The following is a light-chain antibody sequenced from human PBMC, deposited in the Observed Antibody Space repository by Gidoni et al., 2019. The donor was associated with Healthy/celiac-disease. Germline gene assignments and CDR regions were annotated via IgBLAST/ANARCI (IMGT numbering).Light chain of an antibody. CDR1: QSLLHSNGYNY. J-gene: IGKJ4*01. Sequence: DIVMTQSPLSLPVTPGEPASISCRSSQSLLHSNGYNYLDWYLQKLGQSPQLLIYLGSNRASGVPDRFSGSGSGTDFTLKISRVEAADVGVYYCMQALQTPLTFGGGTKVEIK. V-gene: IGKV2-28*01. CDR2: LGS. CDR3: MQALQTPLT.